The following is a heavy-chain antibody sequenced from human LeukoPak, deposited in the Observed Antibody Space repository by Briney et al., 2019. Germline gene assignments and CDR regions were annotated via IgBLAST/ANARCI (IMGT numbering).Heavy chain of an antibody. D-gene: IGHD3-10*01. CDR2: IHDSGST. CDR1: GGSIGSYY. Sequence: SETLSLTCAVSGGSIGSYYWSWLRQPPGKGLEWIGYIHDSGSTKYNPSLKSRVTMSVDTSRNHLSLTLTSVTAADTAVYYCARGRSGGDWFDPWGQGTLVTVSS. V-gene: IGHV4-59*01. CDR3: ARGRSGGDWFDP. J-gene: IGHJ5*02.